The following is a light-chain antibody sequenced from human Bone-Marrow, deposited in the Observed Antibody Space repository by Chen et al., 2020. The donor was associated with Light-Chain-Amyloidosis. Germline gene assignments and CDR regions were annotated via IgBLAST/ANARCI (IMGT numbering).Light chain of an antibody. Sequence: QSALTQPASVSGSPGQSITIPCTGTSGDVGTYNYVSWYQQHPGKAPKVMIYAVSNRPSGVSNRFSGSKAGNAASRTISGLQAEDEADYYCSSFTSSSSYVFGPGTKVTVL. CDR2: AVS. J-gene: IGLJ1*01. CDR3: SSFTSSSSYV. V-gene: IGLV2-14*01. CDR1: SGDVGTYNY.